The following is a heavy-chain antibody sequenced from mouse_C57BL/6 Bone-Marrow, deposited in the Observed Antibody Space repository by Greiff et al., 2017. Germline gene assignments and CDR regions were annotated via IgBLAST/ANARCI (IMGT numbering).Heavy chain of an antibody. CDR3: SYDGYYVGAY. CDR2: IDPENGDT. D-gene: IGHD2-3*01. CDR1: GFNIKDDY. Sequence: VQLKESGAELVRPGASVKLSCTASGFNIKDDYMHWVKQRPEQGLEWIGWIDPENGDTEYASKFPGKATMTADTSSNTAYLQLSSLTSEDTAVYYCSYDGYYVGAYWGQGTLVTVSA. V-gene: IGHV14-4*01. J-gene: IGHJ3*01.